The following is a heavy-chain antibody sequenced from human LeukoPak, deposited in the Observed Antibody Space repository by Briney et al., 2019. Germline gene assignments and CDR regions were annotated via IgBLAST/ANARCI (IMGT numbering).Heavy chain of an antibody. J-gene: IGHJ6*02. V-gene: IGHV3-21*01. CDR2: ISSSSSPI. CDR3: ARPGHYTTNSCGMDV. Sequence: GGSLSLSCAASGFTFSSYSMNWVRQAPGKGLEWVSSISSSSSPIFYADSLKGRFTISRDNTKNSLYLQMNSLRAEATAAYYWARPGHYTTNSCGMDVWGQGTTVTVSS. CDR1: GFTFSSYS. D-gene: IGHD3-3*01.